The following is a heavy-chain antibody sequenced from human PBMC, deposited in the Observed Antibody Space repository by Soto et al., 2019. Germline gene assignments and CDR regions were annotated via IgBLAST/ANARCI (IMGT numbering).Heavy chain of an antibody. J-gene: IGHJ4*02. CDR3: ARDGELGIAAAGTVY. CDR1: GFTFSSYS. D-gene: IGHD6-13*01. CDR2: ISSSSSYI. V-gene: IGHV3-21*01. Sequence: GGSLRLSCAASGFTFSSYSMNWVRQAPGKGLEWVSSISSSSSYIYHADSVKGRFTISRDNAKNSLYLQMNSLRAEDTAVYYCARDGELGIAAAGTVYWGQGTLVTVSS.